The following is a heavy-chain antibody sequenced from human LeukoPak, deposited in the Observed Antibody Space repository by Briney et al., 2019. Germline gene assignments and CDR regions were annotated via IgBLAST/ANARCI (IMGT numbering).Heavy chain of an antibody. D-gene: IGHD3-22*01. CDR1: GGSISSYY. CDR2: IYYSGST. J-gene: IGHJ4*02. V-gene: IGHV4-59*08. CDR3: ARHRLDPPYYYDSSGYHPLWYFDY. Sequence: SETLSLTCTVSGGSISSYYWSWIRQPPGKGLEWIGYIYYSGSTNYNPSLKSRVTISVDTSKNQFSLKLSSVTAADTAAYYCARHRLDPPYYYDSSGYHPLWYFDYWGQGTLVTVSS.